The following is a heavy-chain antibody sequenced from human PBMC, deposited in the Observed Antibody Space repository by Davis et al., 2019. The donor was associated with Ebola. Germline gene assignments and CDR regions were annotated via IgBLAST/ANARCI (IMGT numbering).Heavy chain of an antibody. D-gene: IGHD1-7*01. Sequence: SVKVSCKASGYTFTSYTISWVRQAPGQGLEWMGRIIPILGIANYAQKFQGRVTITADKSTSTAYMELSSLRPEDTALYYCARMELRGDSGSAFDIWGQGTMVTVSS. CDR1: GYTFTSYT. J-gene: IGHJ3*02. V-gene: IGHV1-69*02. CDR2: IIPILGIA. CDR3: ARMELRGDSGSAFDI.